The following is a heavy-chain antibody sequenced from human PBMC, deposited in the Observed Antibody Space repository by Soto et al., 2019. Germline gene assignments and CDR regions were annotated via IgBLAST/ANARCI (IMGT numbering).Heavy chain of an antibody. CDR3: ARLEGLATISYYFDY. Sequence: SETLSLTCAVSGGSISSHYWWSWVRQPPGKGLEWIGGVYYSGSTNYNPSLKSRVTISVDKSKNQFSLKLSSVTAADTAVYYCARLEGLATISYYFDYWGQGTLVTVSS. CDR2: VYYSGST. D-gene: IGHD3-9*01. J-gene: IGHJ4*02. CDR1: GGSISSHYW. V-gene: IGHV4-4*02.